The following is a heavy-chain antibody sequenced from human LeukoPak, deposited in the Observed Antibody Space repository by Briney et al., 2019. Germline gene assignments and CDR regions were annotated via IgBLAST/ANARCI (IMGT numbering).Heavy chain of an antibody. Sequence: PGGSLRLSCAASGFTFSSYGMHWVRQAPGKGLEGVAVIWYDGSNKYYADSVKGRFTISRDNSKNTLYLQMNSLRAEDTAVYYCAKEGSGSYYFDYWGQGTLVTVSS. CDR3: AKEGSGSYYFDY. V-gene: IGHV3-33*06. J-gene: IGHJ4*02. D-gene: IGHD1-26*01. CDR2: IWYDGSNK. CDR1: GFTFSSYG.